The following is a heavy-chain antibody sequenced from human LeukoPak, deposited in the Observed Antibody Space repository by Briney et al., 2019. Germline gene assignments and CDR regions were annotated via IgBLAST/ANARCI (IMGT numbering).Heavy chain of an antibody. CDR3: ARTVEMATIVGYFDY. Sequence: GGSLRLSCKGSGYSFTSYWIGWVRQMPGKGLEWMGIIYPGDSDTRYSPSFQGQVTISADKSISTAYLQWSSLKASDIAMYYCARTVEMATIVGYFDYWGQGTLVTVSS. CDR1: GYSFTSYW. J-gene: IGHJ4*02. CDR2: IYPGDSDT. V-gene: IGHV5-51*01. D-gene: IGHD5-24*01.